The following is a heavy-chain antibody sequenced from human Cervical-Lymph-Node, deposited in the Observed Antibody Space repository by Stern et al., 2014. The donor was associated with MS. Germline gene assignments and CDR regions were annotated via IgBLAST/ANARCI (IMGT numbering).Heavy chain of an antibody. CDR3: ALSSETSDRWYSLGYDL. CDR1: GGNFSKFP. V-gene: IGHV1-69*01. Sequence: MQLVESGAEVTKLGSSVKVSWKASGGNFSKFPSSWVRQAPGQGIEWMGGILPVFGTPTYAQEFRGRVTITADVSTSTVYMELSSLRSDDTAVYYCALSSETSDRWYSLGYDLWGQGTLVTVSS. D-gene: IGHD6-13*01. CDR2: ILPVFGTP. J-gene: IGHJ5*02.